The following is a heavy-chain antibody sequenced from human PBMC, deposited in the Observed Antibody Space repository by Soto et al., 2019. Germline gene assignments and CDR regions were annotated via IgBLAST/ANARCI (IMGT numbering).Heavy chain of an antibody. CDR1: GFTLSGVD. V-gene: IGHV3-30*18. Sequence: QVQLVESGGGVVQPGTSLRLSCSASGFTLSGVDMHWVRQAPGKGLEWVAVMSYDGRNQYYADSVKGRFTVSRDSSKSTLYLQMNSLRNEDAAVYYWAKGGWYTSSSRSDCWGQGTLVTVSS. CDR2: MSYDGRNQ. D-gene: IGHD6-6*01. J-gene: IGHJ4*02. CDR3: AKGGWYTSSSRSDC.